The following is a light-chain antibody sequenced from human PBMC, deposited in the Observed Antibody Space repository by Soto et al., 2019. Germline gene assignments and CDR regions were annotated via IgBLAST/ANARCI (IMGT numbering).Light chain of an antibody. CDR1: RSNIGSNA. J-gene: IGLJ3*02. V-gene: IGLV1-44*01. CDR2: NDN. Sequence: QSVLTQPPSASGTPGQRVTISCSGSRSNIGSNAVSWYQQLPGTAPKLLIYNDNQRPSGVPARFSASKSGTSASLAISGLQSEDEADYYCAAWDDSLNARGVFGGVTKLTVL. CDR3: AAWDDSLNARGV.